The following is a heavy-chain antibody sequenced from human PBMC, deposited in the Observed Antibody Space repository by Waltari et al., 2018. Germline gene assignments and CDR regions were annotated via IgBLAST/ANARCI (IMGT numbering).Heavy chain of an antibody. Sequence: QVQLVQSGAEVKKPGASVKVYCQASGYTFTGYYMHWVRQAPGKGLEWMGWINPNSGGTNYAQKFQGRVTMTRDTSISTAYMELSRLRSDDTAVYYCATGSTLGNQNWFDPWGQGTLVTVSS. D-gene: IGHD1-1*01. CDR1: GYTFTGYY. J-gene: IGHJ5*02. CDR2: INPNSGGT. CDR3: ATGSTLGNQNWFDP. V-gene: IGHV1-2*02.